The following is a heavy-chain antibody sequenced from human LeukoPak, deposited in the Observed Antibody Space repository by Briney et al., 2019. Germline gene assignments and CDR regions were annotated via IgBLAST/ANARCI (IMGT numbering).Heavy chain of an antibody. Sequence: SETLSLTCAVYGGSFGGYYWSWIRQPPGKGLEWIGEINHSGSTNYNPSLKSRVTISVDTSKNQFSLKLSSVTAADTAVYYCARGHYYGSGSYYSTKAHSGQLDYWGQGTLVTVSS. J-gene: IGHJ4*02. D-gene: IGHD3-10*01. CDR3: ARGHYYGSGSYYSTKAHSGQLDY. CDR2: INHSGST. V-gene: IGHV4-34*01. CDR1: GGSFGGYY.